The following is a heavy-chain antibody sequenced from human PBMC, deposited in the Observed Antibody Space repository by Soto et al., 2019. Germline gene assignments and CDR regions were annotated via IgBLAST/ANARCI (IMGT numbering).Heavy chain of an antibody. Sequence: SVKVSCKASGGTFSSYAISWVRQAPGQGLEWMGGIIPIFGTANYAQKFQGRVTITADESTSTTYMELSSLRSEDTAVYYCARVSGYSSGYYYENYYYYYGMDVWGQGTTVTVSS. CDR3: ARVSGYSSGYYYENYYYYYGMDV. J-gene: IGHJ6*02. D-gene: IGHD3-22*01. CDR1: GGTFSSYA. V-gene: IGHV1-69*13. CDR2: IIPIFGTA.